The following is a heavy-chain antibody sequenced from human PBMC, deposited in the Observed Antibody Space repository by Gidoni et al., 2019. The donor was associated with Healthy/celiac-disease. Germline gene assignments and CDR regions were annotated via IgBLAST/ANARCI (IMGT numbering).Heavy chain of an antibody. D-gene: IGHD6-13*01. V-gene: IGHV2-5*02. Sequence: QITLKESGPTLVKPTQTLTLTCTFSGFSLSTRGVGVGWIRQPPGKALEWLALIYWDDDKRYSPSLKSRLTITKDTSKNQVVLNMTNMDPVDTATYYCAHRSIAADYNWFDPWGQGTLVTVSS. CDR1: GFSLSTRGVG. CDR2: IYWDDDK. CDR3: AHRSIAADYNWFDP. J-gene: IGHJ5*02.